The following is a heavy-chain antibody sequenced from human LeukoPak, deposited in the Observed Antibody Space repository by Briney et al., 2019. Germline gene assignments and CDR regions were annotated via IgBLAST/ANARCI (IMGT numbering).Heavy chain of an antibody. D-gene: IGHD3-22*01. J-gene: IGHJ4*02. CDR3: AKASSGYYAFDY. V-gene: IGHV3-23*01. CDR1: GFSFSNYA. CDR2: ISPGGGST. Sequence: GGSLRLSCVASGFSFSNYAMSWVRQAPGKGLEGVSTISPGGGSTYYADSVKGRFTISSDNSKKTLYLQMSSLRVEDTAVYYCAKASSGYYAFDYWGQGTLVTVSP.